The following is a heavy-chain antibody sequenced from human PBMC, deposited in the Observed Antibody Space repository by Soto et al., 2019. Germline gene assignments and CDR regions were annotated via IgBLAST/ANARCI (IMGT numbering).Heavy chain of an antibody. V-gene: IGHV1-69*12. CDR2: IIPIFATP. CDR3: AGHLGADFRYWGFDL. J-gene: IGHJ2*01. D-gene: IGHD2-21*02. Sequence: QVQLVQSGAEVKKPGSSVKISCRAPGDSFNNFALSWVRQAPGLGLEWMGGIIPIFATPTYAPKFQDRVTFSADESTTTASMERSTLRADDTAVYYCAGHLGADFRYWGFDLWGRGTVVTVSS. CDR1: GDSFNNFA.